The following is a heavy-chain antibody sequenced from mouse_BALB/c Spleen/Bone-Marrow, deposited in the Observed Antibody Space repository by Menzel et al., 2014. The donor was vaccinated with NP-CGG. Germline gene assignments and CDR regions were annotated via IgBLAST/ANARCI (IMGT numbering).Heavy chain of an antibody. V-gene: IGHV2-6-7*01. CDR3: ARELGHYAMDY. D-gene: IGHD4-1*01. CDR2: IWGDGST. Sequence: VQLQESGPGLVAPSQSLSITCTVSGFSLTGYGVNWVRQPPGKGLEWLGMIWGDGSTDYNSALKSRLSISKDNSKSQVSLKMNSLQTDDTARYYCARELGHYAMDYWGQGTSVTGSS. CDR1: GFSLTGYG. J-gene: IGHJ4*01.